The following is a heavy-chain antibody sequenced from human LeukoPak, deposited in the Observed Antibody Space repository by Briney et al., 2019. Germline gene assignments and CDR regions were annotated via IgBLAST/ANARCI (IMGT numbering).Heavy chain of an antibody. V-gene: IGHV4-59*12. J-gene: IGHJ4*02. CDR3: ARDVVAAVGSFDY. CDR1: GGSISSYY. CDR2: IYDSGST. D-gene: IGHD6-13*01. Sequence: SETLSLTCTVSGGSISSYYWSWIRQPPGKGLEWIGFIYDSGSTNYNPSLKSRVTMSVDTSKNQFFLKLSSVTAADTAVYYCARDVVAAVGSFDYWGQGILVTVSS.